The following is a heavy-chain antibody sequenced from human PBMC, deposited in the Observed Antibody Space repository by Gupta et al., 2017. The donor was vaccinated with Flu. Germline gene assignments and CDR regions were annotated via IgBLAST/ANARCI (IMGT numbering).Heavy chain of an antibody. CDR3: ARSIAATFDY. V-gene: IGHV3-48*03. D-gene: IGHD6-6*01. CDR2: ISSSGSTI. J-gene: IGHJ4*02. Sequence: NWVRQAPGKGLEWVSYISSSGSTIYYADSVKGRFTISRDNAKNSLYLQMNSLRAEDTAVYYCARSIAATFDYWGQGTLVTVSS.